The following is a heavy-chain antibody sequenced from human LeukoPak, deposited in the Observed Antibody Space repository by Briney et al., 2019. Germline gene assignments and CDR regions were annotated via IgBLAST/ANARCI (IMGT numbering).Heavy chain of an antibody. V-gene: IGHV3-23*01. CDR2: ISASGGTT. CDR1: GFTFSSYG. Sequence: GGSLRLSCAASGFTFSSYGMSWVRQAPGKGLEWLSAISASGGTTYYADSVKGRFTMSRDNSKSTLHLQMNSLRAEDTAVYYCAKDMADYYDSSGYQFDYWGQGTLVTVSS. D-gene: IGHD3-22*01. CDR3: AKDMADYYDSSGYQFDY. J-gene: IGHJ4*02.